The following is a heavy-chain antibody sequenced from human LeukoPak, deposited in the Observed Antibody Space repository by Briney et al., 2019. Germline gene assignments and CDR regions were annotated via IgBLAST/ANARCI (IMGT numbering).Heavy chain of an antibody. CDR1: GYTFTGYY. J-gene: IGHJ3*02. D-gene: IGHD3-10*01. CDR2: INPNSGGT. Sequence: GASVKVSCKASGYTFTGYYMHWVRQAPGQGLEWMGWINPNSGGTNYAQKFQGRVAMTRDTSISTAYMELSSLRSEDTAVYYCATLMVRGVTDAFDIWGQGTMVTVSS. CDR3: ATLMVRGVTDAFDI. V-gene: IGHV1-2*02.